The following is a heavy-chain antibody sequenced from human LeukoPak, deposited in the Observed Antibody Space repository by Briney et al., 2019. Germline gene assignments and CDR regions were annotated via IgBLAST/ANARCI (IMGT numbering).Heavy chain of an antibody. J-gene: IGHJ5*02. CDR2: IIPIFGAA. Sequence: SVKVSCKASGGTFSSYAISWVRQAPRQGLEWMGGIIPIFGAANYAQKFQGRVTITADESTSTAYMELSSLRSEDTAVYYCARDAPRKYGDLWFDPWGQGTLVTVSS. D-gene: IGHD4-17*01. CDR3: ARDAPRKYGDLWFDP. CDR1: GGTFSSYA. V-gene: IGHV1-69*13.